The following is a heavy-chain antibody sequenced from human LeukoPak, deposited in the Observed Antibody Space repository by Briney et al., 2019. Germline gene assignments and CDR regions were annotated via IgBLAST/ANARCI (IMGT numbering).Heavy chain of an antibody. J-gene: IGHJ4*02. Sequence: PGGTLRLSCAASGFTFSNYGMNWVRQAPGKGLEWVSAISGSGGSTYYADSVKGRFTISRDNSKNTLYLQMNSLRAEDTAVYYCAKSNRYSSSSRFDYWGQGTLVTVSS. CDR2: ISGSGGST. D-gene: IGHD6-6*01. CDR3: AKSNRYSSSSRFDY. V-gene: IGHV3-23*01. CDR1: GFTFSNYG.